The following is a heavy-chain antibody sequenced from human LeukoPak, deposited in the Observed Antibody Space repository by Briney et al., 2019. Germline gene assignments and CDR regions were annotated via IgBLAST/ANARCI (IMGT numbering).Heavy chain of an antibody. V-gene: IGHV1-2*02. Sequence: VSVKVSCKPSGYTFTGYYLHWVRQAPGQALEWMGWINPNIGATMYAQKFQGRVTMTRDTSISTAYMELNSLRSDDTAVYYCARDRVGSGWPRPFYFENWGQGTLVTVSS. D-gene: IGHD6-19*01. J-gene: IGHJ4*02. CDR1: GYTFTGYY. CDR3: ARDRVGSGWPRPFYFEN. CDR2: INPNIGAT.